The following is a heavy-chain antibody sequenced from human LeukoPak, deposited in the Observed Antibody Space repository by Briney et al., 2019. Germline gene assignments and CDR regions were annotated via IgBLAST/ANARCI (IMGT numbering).Heavy chain of an antibody. CDR1: GYTFTGYY. V-gene: IGHV1-46*01. CDR3: ARRGLAARPSGFDY. Sequence: ASVKVSCRASGYTFTGYYMHWVRQAPGQGLEWMGIINPSGGSTSYAQKFQGRVTMTRDTSTNTVYLELSSLGSEDTAVYYCARRGLAARPSGFDYWGQGTLVTVSS. J-gene: IGHJ4*02. CDR2: INPSGGST. D-gene: IGHD6-6*01.